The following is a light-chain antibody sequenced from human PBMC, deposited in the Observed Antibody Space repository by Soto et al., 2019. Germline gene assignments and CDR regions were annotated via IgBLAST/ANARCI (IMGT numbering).Light chain of an antibody. J-gene: IGLJ1*01. CDR3: SSYTSSSTLHYV. Sequence: QSALTQPASVSGSPGQSITISCTGTSSDVGDYNYVSWYQQRPGKAPKLVIYEVSNRPSGVSSRFSGSKSGNTASLTISGLQAEDEADYYCSSYTSSSTLHYVFGTGTKLTVL. CDR1: SSDVGDYNY. V-gene: IGLV2-14*01. CDR2: EVS.